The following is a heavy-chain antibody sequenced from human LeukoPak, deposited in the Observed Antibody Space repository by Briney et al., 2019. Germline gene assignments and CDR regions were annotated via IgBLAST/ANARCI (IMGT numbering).Heavy chain of an antibody. CDR3: ARDNVVVPAAIGGPLDY. CDR2: ISAYNGNT. CDR1: GYTFTSYG. D-gene: IGHD2-2*02. J-gene: IGHJ4*02. Sequence: EASVKVSCKASGYTFTSYGISWVRQAPGQGLEWMGWISAYNGNTNYAQKLQGRVTMTTDTSTSTAYMELRSLRSDDTAVYYCARDNVVVPAAIGGPLDYWGQGTLVTVSS. V-gene: IGHV1-18*01.